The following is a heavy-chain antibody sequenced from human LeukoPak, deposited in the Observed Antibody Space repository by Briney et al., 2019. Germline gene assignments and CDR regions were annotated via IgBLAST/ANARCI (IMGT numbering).Heavy chain of an antibody. CDR3: ARVRYDSSGYYYSDAFDI. CDR1: GFTFSSYW. D-gene: IGHD3-22*01. CDR2: INSDGSST. Sequence: GGSLRLSCAASGFTFSSYWMHWVRQAPGKGLVWVSRINSDGSSTSYADSVKGRFTISRDNAKNTLYLQMNSLRAEDRAVYYCARVRYDSSGYYYSDAFDIWGQGTMVTVSS. V-gene: IGHV3-74*01. J-gene: IGHJ3*02.